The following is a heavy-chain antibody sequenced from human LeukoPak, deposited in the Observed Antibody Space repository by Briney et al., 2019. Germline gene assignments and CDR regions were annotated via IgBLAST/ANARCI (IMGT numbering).Heavy chain of an antibody. CDR1: RFDFSTYA. Sequence: GGSLRLSCVASRFDFSTYALSWVRQAPGKGLEWVSGIGGGDTHYADSVKGRFTISRDNSRNTVELQMSSLQAEDTAVYYCAKDGQSFNSMWDYLDSWGRGTLVTVSS. D-gene: IGHD1-26*01. CDR3: AKDGQSFNSMWDYLDS. CDR2: IGGGDT. V-gene: IGHV3-23*01. J-gene: IGHJ4*02.